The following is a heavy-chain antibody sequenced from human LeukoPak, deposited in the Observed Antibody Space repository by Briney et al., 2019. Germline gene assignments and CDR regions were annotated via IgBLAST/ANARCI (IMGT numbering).Heavy chain of an antibody. J-gene: IGHJ4*02. CDR1: GYTFTNYY. Sequence: PLASVKVSCKASGYTFTNYYMHWVRQAPGQGLEWMGMISPSGASTSYAQKFQGRVTMTRDVSTSTVYMELSSLRSEDTAVYYCATKAAGTFDYWGQGTLVTVSS. D-gene: IGHD6-13*01. CDR2: ISPSGAST. V-gene: IGHV1-46*01. CDR3: ATKAAGTFDY.